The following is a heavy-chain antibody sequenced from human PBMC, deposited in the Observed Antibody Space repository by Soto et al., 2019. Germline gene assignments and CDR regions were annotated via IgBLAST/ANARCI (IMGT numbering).Heavy chain of an antibody. CDR3: ARIKDPKYRGYDYGIKLWHSLGDNEYYYGMDV. Sequence: ASVKVSCKASGYTFTSYAMHWVRQAPGQRLEWMGWINAGNGNTKYSQKFQGRVTITRDTSASTAYMELSSLRSEDTAVYYCARIKDPKYRGYDYGIKLWHSLGDNEYYYGMDVWGQGHTVTVSS. J-gene: IGHJ6*02. V-gene: IGHV1-3*01. D-gene: IGHD5-12*01. CDR2: INAGNGNT. CDR1: GYTFTSYA.